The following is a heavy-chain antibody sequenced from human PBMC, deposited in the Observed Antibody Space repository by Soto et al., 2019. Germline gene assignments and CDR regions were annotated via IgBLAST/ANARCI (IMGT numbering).Heavy chain of an antibody. CDR1: GDSISSGDYY. Sequence: PSETLSLTCTVSGDSISSGDYYWSWIRQPPGKGLECIGYLYYSGSTYSNPSLTSRVTMSVDTSKNQFSLKLSSVTAADTAVYYCARGYYDSSGSRYFDYWGQGTLVTVSS. V-gene: IGHV4-30-4*01. CDR3: ARGYYDSSGSRYFDY. D-gene: IGHD3-22*01. J-gene: IGHJ4*02. CDR2: LYYSGST.